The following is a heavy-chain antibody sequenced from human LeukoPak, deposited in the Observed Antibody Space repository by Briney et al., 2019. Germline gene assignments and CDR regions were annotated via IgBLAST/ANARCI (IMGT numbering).Heavy chain of an antibody. CDR2: IYYSGST. D-gene: IGHD1-26*01. CDR1: GGSISSSSYY. V-gene: IGHV4-39*01. CDR3: ARPIVELRDAFDI. J-gene: IGHJ3*02. Sequence: PSETLSPTCTVSGGSISSSSYYWGWIRQPPGKGLEWIGSIYYSGSTYYNPSLKSRVTISVDTSKNQFSLKLSSVTAADTAVYYCARPIVELRDAFDIWGQGTMVTVSS.